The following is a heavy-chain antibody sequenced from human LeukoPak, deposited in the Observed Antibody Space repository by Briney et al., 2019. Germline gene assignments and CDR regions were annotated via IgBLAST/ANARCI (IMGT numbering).Heavy chain of an antibody. CDR2: IYPSDSDT. Sequence: GESLKISCKGSGYSFTSYWIGWVRQMPGKGLEWMGIIYPSDSDTRYSPSFQGQVTISADKSISTAYLQWSSLKASDTAMYYCASQYCGGDCYGSLDYWGQGTLVTVSS. D-gene: IGHD2-21*02. CDR1: GYSFTSYW. V-gene: IGHV5-51*01. CDR3: ASQYCGGDCYGSLDY. J-gene: IGHJ4*02.